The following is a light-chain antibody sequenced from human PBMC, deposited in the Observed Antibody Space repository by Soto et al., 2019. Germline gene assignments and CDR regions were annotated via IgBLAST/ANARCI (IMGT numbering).Light chain of an antibody. CDR3: QQSYSTPQT. CDR1: QSISSY. Sequence: DIQMAHSPSSLSASLLDRAPIXGRASQSISSYLNWYQQKPGKAPKLLIYAASSLQSGVPSRFSGSGSGTDFTLTISSLQPEDFATYYCQQSYSTPQTFGQGTKVDIK. CDR2: AAS. J-gene: IGKJ1*01. V-gene: IGKV1-39*01.